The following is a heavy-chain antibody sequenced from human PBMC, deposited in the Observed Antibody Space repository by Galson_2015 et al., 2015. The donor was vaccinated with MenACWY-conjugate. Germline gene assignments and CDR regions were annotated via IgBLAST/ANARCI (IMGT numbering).Heavy chain of an antibody. CDR1: GFTFSNYA. Sequence: SLRLSCAASGFTFSNYAMSWVRQAPGKGLEWVSGISGSGGSTFYADSVKGRFTISRDNSKNTLYLQMSSLRAEDTAVYYCAKDRGYCSSSSCYWDSWGQGTLVTVSS. J-gene: IGHJ4*02. D-gene: IGHD2-2*01. CDR2: ISGSGGST. V-gene: IGHV3-23*01. CDR3: AKDRGYCSSSSCYWDS.